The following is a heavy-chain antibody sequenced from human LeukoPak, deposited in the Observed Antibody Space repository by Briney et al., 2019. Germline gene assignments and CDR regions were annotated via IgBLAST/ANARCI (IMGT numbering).Heavy chain of an antibody. CDR1: GGSFSGYY. D-gene: IGHD6-13*01. CDR2: INHSGST. CDR3: ARKSAGTDY. Sequence: SETLSLTCAVYGGSFSGYYWSWIRQPPGKGLEWIGEINHSGSTNYNPSLKSRVTISVDTSKNQFSLKLSSVTAADTAVYYCARKSAGTDYWGQGTPVTVSS. J-gene: IGHJ4*02. V-gene: IGHV4-34*01.